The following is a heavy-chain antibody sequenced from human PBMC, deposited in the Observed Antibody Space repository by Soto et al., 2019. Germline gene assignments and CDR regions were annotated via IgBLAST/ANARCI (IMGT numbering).Heavy chain of an antibody. CDR1: GYSFTSYW. V-gene: IGHV5-51*01. Sequence: ESLKISCKGSGYSFTSYWIGWVRQMPGKGLEWMGIIYPGDSDTRYSPSFQGQVTISADKSISTAYLQWSSLKASDTAMYYCARLTYYDSSGYDAFDIWGQGTMVTVSS. CDR3: ARLTYYDSSGYDAFDI. D-gene: IGHD3-22*01. CDR2: IYPGDSDT. J-gene: IGHJ3*02.